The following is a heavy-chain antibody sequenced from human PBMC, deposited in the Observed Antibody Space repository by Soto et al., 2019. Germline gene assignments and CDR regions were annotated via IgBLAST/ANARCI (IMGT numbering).Heavy chain of an antibody. CDR1: GYTFTTYG. J-gene: IGHJ6*02. D-gene: IGHD5-18*01. Sequence: QVQLVQSGAEVKKPGASVKVSCKASGYTFTTYGISWVRQAPGQGLEWMGWISAYNGDTNYAQNLQGRVTITTDTSTTTAYMELRSLRSDDTAVYYCAREARGNSRVYYYYGMDVWGQGTTVTVSS. V-gene: IGHV1-18*01. CDR2: ISAYNGDT. CDR3: AREARGNSRVYYYYGMDV.